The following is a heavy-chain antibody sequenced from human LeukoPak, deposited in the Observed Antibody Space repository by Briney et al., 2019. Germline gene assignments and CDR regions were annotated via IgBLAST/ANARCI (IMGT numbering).Heavy chain of an antibody. CDR1: GGSFSGYY. CDR3: ARGFRGGTYAFWSGYTKNWFDP. J-gene: IGHJ5*02. D-gene: IGHD3-3*01. CDR2: INHSGST. Sequence: SETLSLTCAVYGGSFSGYYWSWIRQPPGKGLEWIGEINHSGSTNYNPSLKSRVTISVDTSKNQFSLKLSSVTAADTAVYYCARGFRGGTYAFWSGYTKNWFDPWGQGTLVTVSS. V-gene: IGHV4-34*01.